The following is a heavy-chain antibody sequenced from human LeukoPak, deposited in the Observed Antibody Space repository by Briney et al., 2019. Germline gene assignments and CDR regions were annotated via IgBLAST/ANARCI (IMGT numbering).Heavy chain of an antibody. V-gene: IGHV1-2*02. J-gene: IGHJ5*02. D-gene: IGHD2-2*02. Sequence: ASVKVSCKASGYTFIGYYMHWVRQAPGQGLEWMGWINPNSGGTNYAQKFQGRVTMTRDTSISTAYMELSRLRSDDTAVYYCARVPLDIVVVPAAIGWFDPWGLGTLVTVSS. CDR1: GYTFIGYY. CDR3: ARVPLDIVVVPAAIGWFDP. CDR2: INPNSGGT.